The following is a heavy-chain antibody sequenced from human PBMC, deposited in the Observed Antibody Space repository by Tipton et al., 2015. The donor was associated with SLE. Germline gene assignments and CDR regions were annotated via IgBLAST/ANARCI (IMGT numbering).Heavy chain of an antibody. CDR2: IYHSGST. Sequence: LRLSCAVSGYSISSGYYWGWIRQPPGKGLEWIGSIYHSGSTNYNPSLKSRVTISVDTSKNQFSLKLSSVTAADTAVYYCARGSSWSFDYWGQGTLVTVSS. V-gene: IGHV4-38-2*01. J-gene: IGHJ4*02. CDR3: ARGSSWSFDY. D-gene: IGHD6-13*01. CDR1: GYSISSGYY.